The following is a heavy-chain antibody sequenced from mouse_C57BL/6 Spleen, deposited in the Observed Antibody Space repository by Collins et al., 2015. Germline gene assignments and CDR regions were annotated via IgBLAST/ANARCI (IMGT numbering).Heavy chain of an antibody. CDR3: AREGNYYGSSSFDY. D-gene: IGHD1-1*01. CDR1: GYAFSSYW. V-gene: IGHV1-80*01. Sequence: QVQLQQSGAELVKPGASVEISCKASGYAFSSYWMNWVKQRPGKGLEWIGQIYPGDGDTNYNGKFKGKATLTADKSSSTAYMQLSSLTSEDSAVYFCAREGNYYGSSSFDYWGQGTTLTVSS. CDR2: IYPGDGDT. J-gene: IGHJ2*01.